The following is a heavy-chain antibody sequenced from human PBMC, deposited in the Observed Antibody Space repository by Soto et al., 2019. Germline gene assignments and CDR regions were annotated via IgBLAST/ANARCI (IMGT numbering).Heavy chain of an antibody. CDR3: ARGYYYDSSGYYPNDY. D-gene: IGHD3-22*01. Sequence: SETLSLTCTVSGGSISSGDYYWSWIRQPPGKGLEWIGYIYYSGSTYYNPSLKSRVTISVDTSKNQFSLKLSSVTAADTAVYYCARGYYYDSSGYYPNDYWGQGTLVTVSS. CDR1: GGSISSGDYY. V-gene: IGHV4-30-4*01. CDR2: IYYSGST. J-gene: IGHJ4*02.